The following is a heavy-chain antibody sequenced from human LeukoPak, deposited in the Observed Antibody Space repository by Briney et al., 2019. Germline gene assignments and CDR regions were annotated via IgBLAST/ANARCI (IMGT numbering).Heavy chain of an antibody. Sequence: PGRSLRLSCAASGFTFSSYAMHWVRQAPGKGLEWVAVISYDGSNKYYADSVKGRFTISRDNSKNTLYLQMNSLRAEDTAVYYCARDSSGYYYYYMDVWGKGTTVTVSS. V-gene: IGHV3-30*04. CDR2: ISYDGSNK. CDR1: GFTFSSYA. CDR3: ARDSSGYYYYYMDV. J-gene: IGHJ6*03. D-gene: IGHD6-6*01.